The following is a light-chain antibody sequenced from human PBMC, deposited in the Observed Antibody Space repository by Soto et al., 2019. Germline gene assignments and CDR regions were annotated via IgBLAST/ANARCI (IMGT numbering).Light chain of an antibody. Sequence: ETVLTQSPATLSVSPGERATLSCRASQSVSSNLAWYQQKRGQAPRLLIYGASTRATGIPARFSGSGSGREFTLTISSLQSEDFAVYYCQHYNNWPPWTFGQGTKVEIK. CDR3: QHYNNWPPWT. J-gene: IGKJ1*01. V-gene: IGKV3-15*01. CDR2: GAS. CDR1: QSVSSN.